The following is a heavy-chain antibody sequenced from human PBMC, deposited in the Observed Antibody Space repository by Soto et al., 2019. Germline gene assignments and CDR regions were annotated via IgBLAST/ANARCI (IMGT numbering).Heavy chain of an antibody. Sequence: SETLSLTCTVSGGSIGSGGYYWSWIRQHPGKGLEWIGYIYFSGSTYYNPSLKSRVTISIDTSKNQFSLRLSSVTAADTAMYYCARGGYYYDSGAYSEVYYFDYWGQGPLVTVSS. J-gene: IGHJ4*02. CDR3: ARGGYYYDSGAYSEVYYFDY. V-gene: IGHV4-31*03. D-gene: IGHD3-22*01. CDR2: IYFSGST. CDR1: GGSIGSGGYY.